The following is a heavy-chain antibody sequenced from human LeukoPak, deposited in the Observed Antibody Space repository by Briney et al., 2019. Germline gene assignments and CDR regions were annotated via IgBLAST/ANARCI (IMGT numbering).Heavy chain of an antibody. CDR1: GYTFTSYY. CDR2: INPSGGST. Sequence: ASVKVSCKASGYTFTSYYMHWVRQAPGQGLEWMGIINPSGGSTSYAQKFQGRVTMTRDMSTSTVYMELSSLRSDDTAVYYCARDSRGVFWSGYYPPDYWGQGTLVTVSS. V-gene: IGHV1-46*01. CDR3: ARDSRGVFWSGYYPPDY. J-gene: IGHJ4*02. D-gene: IGHD3-3*01.